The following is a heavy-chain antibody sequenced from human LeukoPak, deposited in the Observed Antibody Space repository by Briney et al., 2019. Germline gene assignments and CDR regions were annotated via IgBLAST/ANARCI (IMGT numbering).Heavy chain of an antibody. J-gene: IGHJ3*01. CDR1: GASISDYY. V-gene: IGHV4-4*09. CDR3: ARRFRTGGNLHHDAYDV. Sequence: PSETLSLTYTVSGASISDYYWGWIRQPPGKGLEWIGHIYSVGSPTCSPSLMSRVSISVDTSKNQFSLELSSVTAADTAVYYCARRFRTGGNLHHDAYDVWGQGTVVTVSS. CDR2: IYSVGSP. D-gene: IGHD1-14*01.